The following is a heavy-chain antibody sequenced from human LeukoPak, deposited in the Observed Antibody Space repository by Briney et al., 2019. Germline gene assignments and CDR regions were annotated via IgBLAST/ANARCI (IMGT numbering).Heavy chain of an antibody. Sequence: ASVKVSCKASGGTFSSYAISWVRQAPGQGLEWMGGIIPIFGTANYAQKFQGRVTMTRNTSISTAYMELSSLRSEDTAVYYCARGAWGARGVFDYWGQGTLVTVSS. V-gene: IGHV1-69*05. CDR3: ARGAWGARGVFDY. J-gene: IGHJ4*02. CDR1: GGTFSSYA. CDR2: IIPIFGTA. D-gene: IGHD1-26*01.